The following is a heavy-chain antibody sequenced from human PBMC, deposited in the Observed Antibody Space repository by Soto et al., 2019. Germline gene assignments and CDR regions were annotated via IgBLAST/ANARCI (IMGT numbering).Heavy chain of an antibody. V-gene: IGHV3-30*18. D-gene: IGHD3-22*01. Sequence: QVQLVESGGGVVQPGRSLRLSCAASGFTFSSYGMHWVRQAPGKGLEWVAVISYDGSNKYYADFVKGRFTISRDNSKNTLYLQMNSLRAEDTAVYYCAKDHYYDSSGTPVGYFDYWGQGTLVTVSS. CDR2: ISYDGSNK. CDR1: GFTFSSYG. J-gene: IGHJ4*02. CDR3: AKDHYYDSSGTPVGYFDY.